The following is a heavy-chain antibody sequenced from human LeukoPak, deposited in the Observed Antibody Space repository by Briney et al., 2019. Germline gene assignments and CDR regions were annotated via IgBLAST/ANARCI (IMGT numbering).Heavy chain of an antibody. CDR3: ARPRRDGRLQFDY. J-gene: IGHJ4*02. CDR1: GGTFSSYA. Sequence: GSSVKVSCKASGGTFSSYAISWVRQAPGQGLEWMGGIIPIFGTANYAQKFQGRVTITTDESTSTAYMELSSLRSEDTAVYYCARPRRDGRLQFDYWGQGTLVTVSS. D-gene: IGHD5-24*01. V-gene: IGHV1-69*05. CDR2: IIPIFGTA.